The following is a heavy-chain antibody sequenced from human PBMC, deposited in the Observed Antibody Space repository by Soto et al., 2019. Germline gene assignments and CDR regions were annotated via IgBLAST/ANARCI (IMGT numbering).Heavy chain of an antibody. Sequence: PGGSLRLSCAASGFTFSSYSMNWVRQAPGKGLEWVSYISSSSSTIYYADSVKGRFTISRDNAKNSLYLQMNSLRAEDTAVYYCARDRLGYCSSTSCYLNAFDIWGQGTMVTVSS. CDR2: ISSSSSTI. CDR1: GFTFSSYS. D-gene: IGHD2-2*01. CDR3: ARDRLGYCSSTSCYLNAFDI. V-gene: IGHV3-48*01. J-gene: IGHJ3*02.